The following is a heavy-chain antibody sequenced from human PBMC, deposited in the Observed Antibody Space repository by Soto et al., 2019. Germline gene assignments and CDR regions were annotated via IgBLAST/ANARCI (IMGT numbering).Heavy chain of an antibody. V-gene: IGHV4-34*01. CDR2: INHSGST. CDR3: ARGVRRGYSYGPYYFDY. D-gene: IGHD5-18*01. J-gene: IGHJ4*02. Sequence: PSETLSLTCAVYGGSFSGYYWSWIRQPPGKGLEWIGEINHSGSTNYNPSLKSRVTISVDTSKNQFSLKLSSVTAADTAVYYCARGVRRGYSYGPYYFDYWGQGTLVTVSS. CDR1: GGSFSGYY.